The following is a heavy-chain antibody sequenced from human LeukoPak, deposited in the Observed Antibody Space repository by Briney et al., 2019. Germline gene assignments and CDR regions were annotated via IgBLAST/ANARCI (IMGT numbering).Heavy chain of an antibody. CDR3: ARGVYGAYFDF. D-gene: IGHD4-17*01. CDR1: GGSLSGYY. J-gene: IGHJ4*02. CDR2: RESNGYT. V-gene: IGHV4-59*01. Sequence: SETLSLTCSFSGGSLSGYYWSWLGQPPGKGLEWIAYRESNGYTEYYPSLMSRVKISLDTSKNQLSLKLTSVTAADTAVYYCARGVYGAYFDFWGQGTLVTVSS.